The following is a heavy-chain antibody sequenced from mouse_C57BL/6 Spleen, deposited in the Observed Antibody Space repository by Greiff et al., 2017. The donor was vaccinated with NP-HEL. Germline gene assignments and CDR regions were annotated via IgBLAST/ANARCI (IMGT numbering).Heavy chain of an antibody. CDR1: GYTFTTYP. Sequence: LVESGAELVKPGASVKMSCKASGYTFTTYPIEWMKQNHGKSLEWIGNFHPYNDDTKYNEKFKGKATLTVEKSSSTVYLELSRLTSDDSAVYYCARGYYYGSSPWFAYWGQGTLVTVSA. CDR3: ARGYYYGSSPWFAY. D-gene: IGHD1-1*01. J-gene: IGHJ3*01. V-gene: IGHV1-47*01. CDR2: FHPYNDDT.